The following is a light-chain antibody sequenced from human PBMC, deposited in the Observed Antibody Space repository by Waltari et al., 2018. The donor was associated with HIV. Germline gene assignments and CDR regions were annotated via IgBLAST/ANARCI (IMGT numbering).Light chain of an antibody. CDR2: SND. CDR1: STNIGSNI. J-gene: IGLJ3*02. Sequence: QSVLTQPPSVSGTPGQNVTISCSGSSTNIGSNIVNWYQQVPEAAPKLLIDSNDQRPSGVPDRFSVSNSGTSASLAISGLQSADEADYYCAAWDDSLNGMFGGGTKLTV. CDR3: AAWDDSLNGM. V-gene: IGLV1-44*01.